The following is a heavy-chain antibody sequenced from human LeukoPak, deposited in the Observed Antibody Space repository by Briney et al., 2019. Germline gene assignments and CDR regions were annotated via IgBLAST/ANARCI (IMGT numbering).Heavy chain of an antibody. V-gene: IGHV4-59*01. CDR2: IYYSGST. CDR1: GGSISSYY. J-gene: IGHJ4*02. D-gene: IGHD6-13*01. CDR3: ARVRSSSWYTKSPTRGEIDY. Sequence: KPSETLSLTCTVSGGSISSYYWSWIRQPPGKGLEWIGYIYYSGSTNYNPSLKSRVTISVDTSKNQFSLKLSSVTAADTAVYYCARVRSSSWYTKSPTRGEIDYWGQGTLVTVSS.